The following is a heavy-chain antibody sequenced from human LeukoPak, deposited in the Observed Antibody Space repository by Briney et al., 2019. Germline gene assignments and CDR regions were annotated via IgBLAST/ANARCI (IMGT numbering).Heavy chain of an antibody. V-gene: IGHV1-18*01. CDR3: ARDSWELKNYYGMDV. D-gene: IGHD1-26*01. J-gene: IGHJ6*02. CDR1: GYTFTSYG. Sequence: ASVKVSCKASGYTFTSYGICWERQAPGQWLEWMGWISAYNGNTNYAQKLQGRVTMTTDTSTSTAYMELRSLRSDDTAVYYCARDSWELKNYYGMDVWGQGTTVTVSS. CDR2: ISAYNGNT.